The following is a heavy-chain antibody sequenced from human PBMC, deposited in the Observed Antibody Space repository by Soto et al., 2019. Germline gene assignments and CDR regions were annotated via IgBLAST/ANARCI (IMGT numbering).Heavy chain of an antibody. CDR1: WYRFSINIAA. D-gene: IGHD1-1*01. CDR3: VRDGDGSGRTDFQY. J-gene: IGHJ4*02. CDR2: TYYRSKWFN. Sequence: SQTLSLTCVISWYRFSINIAAFNWIRRSRSRGLEWLGRTYYRSKWFNEYALSVKSRISINSDTSKNQFSLQLSSVTLEETAVYYCVRDGDGSGRTDFQYWGQGTLVTVSS. V-gene: IGHV6-1*01.